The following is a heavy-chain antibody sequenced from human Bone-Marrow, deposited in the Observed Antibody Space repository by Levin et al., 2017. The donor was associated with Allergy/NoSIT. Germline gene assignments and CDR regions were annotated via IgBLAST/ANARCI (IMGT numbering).Heavy chain of an antibody. Sequence: LSQTLSLTCTVSGGSIRSAGYHWTWIRQSPGKGLEWIGYISYRGTTYYNPSLKSRLTMSLDTSEQRFSLNLNSVTAADTAIYYCARLDGYYFDYWGQGTLVTVSS. CDR3: ARLDGYYFDY. J-gene: IGHJ4*02. CDR2: ISYRGTT. D-gene: IGHD3-9*01. CDR1: GGSIRSAGYH. V-gene: IGHV4-31*03.